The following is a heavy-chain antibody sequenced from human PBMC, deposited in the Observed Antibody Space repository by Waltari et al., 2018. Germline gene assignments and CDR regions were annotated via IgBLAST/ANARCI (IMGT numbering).Heavy chain of an antibody. D-gene: IGHD6-19*01. J-gene: IGHJ4*02. V-gene: IGHV3-30*17. Sequence: QVQLVESGGGVVQPGRSLKLSCAASGFTFSSFGLHCVRQAPGKGLVWVAVISHDGDNEYYADSVKGRFTISRDNFKNTLYLQMNSLRTEDTAVYYCARDSIAVAAPRASDYWGQGTLVTVSS. CDR2: ISHDGDNE. CDR1: GFTFSSFG. CDR3: ARDSIAVAAPRASDY.